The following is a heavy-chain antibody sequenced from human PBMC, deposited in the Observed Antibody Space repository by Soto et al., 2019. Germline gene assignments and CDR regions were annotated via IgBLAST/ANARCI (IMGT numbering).Heavy chain of an antibody. CDR3: ARGPWGPKGYFAL. Sequence: QVQLVQSGAEVKKSGASVKVSCKASGYTFTSYAMHWVRQAPGQRLEWMGWINAGNGNTKYSQKFQGRVTITRDTSASTAYMELSSLRAEDTAVYYCARGPWGPKGYFALWGRGTLVTVYS. V-gene: IGHV1-3*01. D-gene: IGHD3-16*01. CDR1: GYTFTSYA. J-gene: IGHJ2*01. CDR2: INAGNGNT.